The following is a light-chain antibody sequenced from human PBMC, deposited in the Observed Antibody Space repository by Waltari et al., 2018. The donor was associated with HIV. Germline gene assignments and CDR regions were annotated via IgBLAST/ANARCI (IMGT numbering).Light chain of an antibody. CDR1: SSNIGATNY. V-gene: IGLV2-23*02. CDR3: CSYAGSESSEV. CDR2: DVT. Sequence: QSALTQPASVSGSPGQSITISCTGTSSNIGATNYVSWYQQPPGKAPKLIIYDVTKRPSGVSNRFSGSKSGNTASLTISGLQAEDEADYHCCSYAGSESSEVFGGGTKLTVL. J-gene: IGLJ2*01.